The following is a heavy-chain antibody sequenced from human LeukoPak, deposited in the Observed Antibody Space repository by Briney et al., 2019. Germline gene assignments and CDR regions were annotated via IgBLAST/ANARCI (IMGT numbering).Heavy chain of an antibody. CDR2: IKSKADGGTT. V-gene: IGHV3-15*05. Sequence: PGGPLRLSCAASGFTFNNAWMNWVRQAPGKGLEWVGHIKSKADGGTTDFAAPVKGRFTISRDDSKNTPYLQMNSLQTEDTAVYYCTYRGTSFDFWGQGTLVTVSS. CDR3: TYRGTSFDF. CDR1: GFTFNNAW. D-gene: IGHD1-26*01. J-gene: IGHJ4*02.